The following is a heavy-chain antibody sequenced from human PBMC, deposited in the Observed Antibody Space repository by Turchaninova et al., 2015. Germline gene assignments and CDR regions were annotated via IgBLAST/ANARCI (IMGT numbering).Heavy chain of an antibody. D-gene: IGHD3-10*01. V-gene: IGHV2-70*04. CDR2: IDCDGCN. Sequence: STTEMRVSWIRQPPGKALEWLARIDCDGCNYYRTSRRTRLTISKDTSKNQVLLTITNMDPVDTATYYCARMTMTGTGFDYWGQGSLVTVSS. CDR1: STTEMR. J-gene: IGHJ4*01. CDR3: ARMTMTGTGFDY.